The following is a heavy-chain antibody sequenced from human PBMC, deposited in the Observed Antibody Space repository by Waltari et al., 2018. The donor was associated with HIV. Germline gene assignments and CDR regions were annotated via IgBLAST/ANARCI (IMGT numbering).Heavy chain of an antibody. D-gene: IGHD1-1*01. Sequence: QVQLQESGPGLVKPSQTLSLTCTVSGGSISSGGYYWSWIRQHPGKGLEWIGYIYYSGSTYYNPSLKSRVTISVDTSKNQFSLKLSSVTAADTAVYYCASVRYHVEMATTDYVDYWGQGTLVTVSS. CDR3: ASVRYHVEMATTDYVDY. V-gene: IGHV4-31*03. J-gene: IGHJ4*02. CDR2: IYYSGST. CDR1: GGSISSGGYY.